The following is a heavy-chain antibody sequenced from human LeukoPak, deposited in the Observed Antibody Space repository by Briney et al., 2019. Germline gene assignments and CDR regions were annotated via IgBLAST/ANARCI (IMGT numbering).Heavy chain of an antibody. CDR3: AKQKPVAGYSDYYYYGMDV. V-gene: IGHV3-74*01. Sequence: GGSLRLSCAASGFTFSSYWMHWVRQAPGMGLVWVSRINSDGSSTSYADSVKGRFTISRDNAKNTLYLQMNSLRAEDTAVYYCAKQKPVAGYSDYYYYGMDVWGQGTTVTVSS. J-gene: IGHJ6*02. D-gene: IGHD6-19*01. CDR1: GFTFSSYW. CDR2: INSDGSST.